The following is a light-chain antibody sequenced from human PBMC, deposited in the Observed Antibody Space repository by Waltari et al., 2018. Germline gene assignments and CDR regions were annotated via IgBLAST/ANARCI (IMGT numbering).Light chain of an antibody. CDR3: QSFDSSHVV. CDR1: SGNIATNY. Sequence: FMLTQPHSVSESPGKTVTISCTRSSGNIATNYVQWYQQRPGSAPTKVIYEDNQRPSGFPDRFSGSIDSSSNSASLIISGLKAEDEADYYCQSFDSSHVVFGGGTKLTV. CDR2: EDN. V-gene: IGLV6-57*03. J-gene: IGLJ2*01.